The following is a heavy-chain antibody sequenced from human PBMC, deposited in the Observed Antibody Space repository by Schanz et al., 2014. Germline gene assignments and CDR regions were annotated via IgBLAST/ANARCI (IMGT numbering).Heavy chain of an antibody. D-gene: IGHD2-15*01. J-gene: IGHJ4*02. CDR3: ARDRGYCSGGSCLTFDY. Sequence: EGQLLESGGGLIQPGGSLRLSCTASGFAFSSYSMNWVRQAPGKGLEWVSYICSSGNTIYYADSVKGRFTISRDNSKNTLYLQMNTLRAEDTAVYYCARDRGYCSGGSCLTFDYWGQGTLVTVSS. CDR2: ICSSGNTI. V-gene: IGHV3-48*01. CDR1: GFAFSSYS.